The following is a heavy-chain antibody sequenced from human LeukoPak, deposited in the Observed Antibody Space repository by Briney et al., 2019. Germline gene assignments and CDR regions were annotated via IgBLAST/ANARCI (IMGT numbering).Heavy chain of an antibody. Sequence: ASVKVSCKASGGTFSSYAISWVRQVPGQRLEWMGGIIPVFGTSKYAQKFQGGVTLTTDESTSTAYMELSSLRSEDTAVYYCAREYSYGPQYFDYWGQGTLVTVSS. CDR2: IIPVFGTS. V-gene: IGHV1-69*05. CDR3: AREYSYGPQYFDY. D-gene: IGHD5-18*01. CDR1: GGTFSSYA. J-gene: IGHJ4*02.